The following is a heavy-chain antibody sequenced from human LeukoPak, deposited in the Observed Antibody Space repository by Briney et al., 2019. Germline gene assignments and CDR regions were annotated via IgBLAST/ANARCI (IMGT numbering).Heavy chain of an antibody. CDR2: IKQDGSEK. J-gene: IGHJ4*02. V-gene: IGHV3-7*01. Sequence: GGSLRLSCAASGFTVSSYWMRWVRQAPGKGLEWVANIKQDGSEKYYVASVKGRCTISRDNAKNSLYLQMNSLRAEDTAVYYCARGTVFGVVIPHFDYWGQGTLVIVSS. CDR1: GFTVSSYW. D-gene: IGHD3-3*01. CDR3: ARGTVFGVVIPHFDY.